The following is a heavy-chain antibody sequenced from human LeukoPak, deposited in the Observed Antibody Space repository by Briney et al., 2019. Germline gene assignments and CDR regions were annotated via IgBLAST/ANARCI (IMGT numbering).Heavy chain of an antibody. CDR2: IKQDASEK. J-gene: IGHJ6*03. CDR1: GFTFISYW. Sequence: GGSLRLSCAASGFTFISYWMSWVRQAPGKGLEWVANIKQDASEKYYVDSVKGRFTISRDNAKNSLYLQMNSLRAEDTAVYYCARVGSHSGSLSLIKRNYYYYYYMDVWGKGTTVTISS. V-gene: IGHV3-7*01. CDR3: ARVGSHSGSLSLIKRNYYYYYYMDV. D-gene: IGHD3-10*01.